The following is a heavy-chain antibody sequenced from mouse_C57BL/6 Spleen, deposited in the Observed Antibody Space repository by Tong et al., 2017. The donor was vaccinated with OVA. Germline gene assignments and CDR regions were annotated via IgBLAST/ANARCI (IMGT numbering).Heavy chain of an antibody. J-gene: IGHJ2*01. V-gene: IGHV1-49*01. Sequence: LQESGAELVRPGSSVKLSCKDSYFAFMASAMHWVKQRPGHGLEWIGSFTMYSDATEYSENFKGKATLTANTSSSTAYMELSSLTSEDSAVYYCARTITTVVATGYFDYWGQGTTLTVSS. CDR3: ARTITTVVATGYFDY. CDR1: YFAFMASA. CDR2: FTMYSDAT. D-gene: IGHD1-1*01.